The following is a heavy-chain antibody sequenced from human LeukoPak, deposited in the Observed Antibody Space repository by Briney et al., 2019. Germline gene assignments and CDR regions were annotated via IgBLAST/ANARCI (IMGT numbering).Heavy chain of an antibody. Sequence: SETLSLTCTVSGGSISSYYWSWIRQPPGKGLEWIGYIYYSGNTNYNPSLKSRVTISVDTSKNQFSLKLSSVTAADTAVYYCAIGDTRRYDSSGYAPYYFFYWGEGTLVTVSS. CDR3: AIGDTRRYDSSGYAPYYFFY. V-gene: IGHV4-59*01. CDR1: GGSISSYY. CDR2: IYYSGNT. D-gene: IGHD3-22*01. J-gene: IGHJ4*02.